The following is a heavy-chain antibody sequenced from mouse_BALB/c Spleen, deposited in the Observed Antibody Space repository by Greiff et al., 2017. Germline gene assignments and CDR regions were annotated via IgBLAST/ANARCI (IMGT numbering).Heavy chain of an antibody. J-gene: IGHJ3*01. V-gene: IGHV3-6*02. CDR1: GYSITSCYY. CDR3: ARYYSNLAWFAY. CDR2: ISYDGSN. Sequence: EVQLQESGPGLVKPSQSLSLTCSVTGYSITSCYYWNWIRQFPGNKLEWMGFISYDGSNNYNPSLKNRISITRDTSKNQFFLKLNSVTTEDTATYYCARYYSNLAWFAYWGQGTLVTVSA. D-gene: IGHD2-5*01.